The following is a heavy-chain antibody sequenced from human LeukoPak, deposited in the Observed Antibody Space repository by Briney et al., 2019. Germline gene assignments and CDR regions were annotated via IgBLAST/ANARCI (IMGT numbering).Heavy chain of an antibody. CDR2: IYSGGST. J-gene: IGHJ3*02. CDR1: GFTVSSNY. V-gene: IGHV3-53*01. CDR3: ARVTMVRGVGDAFDI. Sequence: GGSLRLSCAASGFTVSSNYMSWVRQAPGKGLEWVSVIYSGGSTYYADSVKGRFTISRDNSKNTLYLQMNSLRAEDTAVYYCARVTMVRGVGDAFDIWGQGTMVTVSS. D-gene: IGHD3-10*01.